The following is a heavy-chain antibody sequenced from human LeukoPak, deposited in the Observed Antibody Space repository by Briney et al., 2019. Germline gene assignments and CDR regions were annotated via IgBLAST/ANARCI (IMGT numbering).Heavy chain of an antibody. CDR1: GYTFTSYG. Sequence: ASVKVSCKASGYTFTSYGISWVRQAPGQGLEWMGWISAYNGNTNYAQKLQGRVTMTTDTSTSTAYMELRSLRSDDTAVYYCARGAYDILTDRSGWFDPWGQGTLVTVSS. V-gene: IGHV1-18*01. CDR3: ARGAYDILTDRSGWFDP. J-gene: IGHJ5*02. D-gene: IGHD3-9*01. CDR2: ISAYNGNT.